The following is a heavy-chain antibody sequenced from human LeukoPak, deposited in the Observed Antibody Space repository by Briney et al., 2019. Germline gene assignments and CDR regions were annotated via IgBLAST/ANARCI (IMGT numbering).Heavy chain of an antibody. CDR2: ISHSGDT. CDR1: GFSITSGDY. J-gene: IGHJ4*02. V-gene: IGHV4-38-2*01. D-gene: IGHD5/OR15-5a*01. Sequence: PSETLSLTCDVSGFSITSGDYWGWIRQSPGRGLEWIGIISHSGDTYYIPSLRSRVTMSLDTSRNQFSLDLRSVSAADTAVYFCARVGPLAVGTAKRVYSFDYWGQGTLVTVSS. CDR3: ARVGPLAVGTAKRVYSFDY.